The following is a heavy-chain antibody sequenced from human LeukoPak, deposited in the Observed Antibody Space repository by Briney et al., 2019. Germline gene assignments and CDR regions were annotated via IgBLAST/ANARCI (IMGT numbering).Heavy chain of an antibody. J-gene: IGHJ4*02. D-gene: IGHD1-20*01. CDR3: ARVDVTGTPGSESYYFDY. CDR1: GGTFSSYA. V-gene: IGHV1-69*04. CDR2: IIPILGIA. Sequence: ASVKVSCKASGGTFSSYAISWVRQAPGQGLEWMGRIIPILGIANYAQKFQGRVTITADKSTSTAYMELSSLRSEDTAVYYCARVDVTGTPGSESYYFDYWGQGTLVTVSS.